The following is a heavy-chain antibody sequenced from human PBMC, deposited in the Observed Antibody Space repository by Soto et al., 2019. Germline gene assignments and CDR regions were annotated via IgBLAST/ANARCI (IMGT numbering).Heavy chain of an antibody. Sequence: ASVKVSCKASGYTFTSYGISWVRQAPGQGLEWMGWISAYNGNTNYAQKLQGRVTMTTDTSTSTAYMELRSLRSDDTAVYYCARGGTIFGAVLDSFDIWGQGTMVTVSS. D-gene: IGHD3-3*01. J-gene: IGHJ3*02. V-gene: IGHV1-18*01. CDR3: ARGGTIFGAVLDSFDI. CDR1: GYTFTSYG. CDR2: ISAYNGNT.